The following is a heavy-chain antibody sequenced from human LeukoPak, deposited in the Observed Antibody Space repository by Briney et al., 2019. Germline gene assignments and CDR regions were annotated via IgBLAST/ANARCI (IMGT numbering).Heavy chain of an antibody. D-gene: IGHD3-10*01. CDR3: ARDRAPAVFDY. CDR2: ISSSGSTI. J-gene: IGHJ4*02. V-gene: IGHV3-48*03. Sequence: PGGSLRLSCAASGFSFSSYEMNWVRQAPGKGLEWVSYISSSGSTIYYADSVKGRFTISRDNAKNSLYLQMNSLRAEDTAVYYCARDRAPAVFDYWGQGTLVTVSS. CDR1: GFSFSSYE.